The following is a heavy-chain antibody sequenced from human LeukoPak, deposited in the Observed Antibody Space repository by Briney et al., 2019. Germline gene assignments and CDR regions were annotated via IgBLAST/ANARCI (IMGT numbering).Heavy chain of an antibody. V-gene: IGHV3-11*04. J-gene: IGHJ5*02. CDR1: GFTVSSNY. CDR3: ARDPLGYCSGGSCYNGGES. CDR2: ISSSGSTI. Sequence: RTGGSLRLSCAASGFTVSSNYMSWVRQAPGKGLEWVSYISSSGSTIYYADSVKGRFTISRDNAKNSLYLQMNSLRAEDTAVYYCARDPLGYCSGGSCYNGGESWGQGTLVTVSS. D-gene: IGHD2-15*01.